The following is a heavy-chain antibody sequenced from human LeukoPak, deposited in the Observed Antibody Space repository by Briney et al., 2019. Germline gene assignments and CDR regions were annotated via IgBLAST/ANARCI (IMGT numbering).Heavy chain of an antibody. Sequence: GGSLRLSCAASGFTFSSYAMSWVRQAPGKGLEWVSAISGSGGSTYYADSVKGRFTISRDNSKNTLYLQMNSLRAEDTAVYYCARDRYSSYYFDYWGQGTLVTVSS. CDR1: GFTFSSYA. CDR2: ISGSGGST. D-gene: IGHD5-18*01. J-gene: IGHJ4*02. V-gene: IGHV3-23*01. CDR3: ARDRYSSYYFDY.